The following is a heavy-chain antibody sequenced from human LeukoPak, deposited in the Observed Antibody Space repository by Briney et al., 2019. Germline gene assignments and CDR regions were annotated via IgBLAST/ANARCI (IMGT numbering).Heavy chain of an antibody. D-gene: IGHD1-26*01. V-gene: IGHV3-7*01. CDR2: IKQDGSET. CDR3: ARWAGATDY. CDR1: GFTFSNYW. J-gene: IGHJ4*02. Sequence: GGSLRLSCVGSGFTFSNYWMSWVGQTPTKGLEWVANIKQDGSETYYVDSVKGRFTISRDNAKNSLYLQMNSLRDEDTAVYYCARWAGATDYWGQGTLVTVSS.